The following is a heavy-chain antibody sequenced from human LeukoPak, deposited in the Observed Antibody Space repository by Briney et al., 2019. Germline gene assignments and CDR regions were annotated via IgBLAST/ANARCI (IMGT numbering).Heavy chain of an antibody. CDR1: GGTFSSYA. V-gene: IGHV1-69*04. J-gene: IGHJ6*02. D-gene: IGHD2-21*02. Sequence: ASVKVSCKASGGTFSSYAISWVRQAPGQGLEWMGRIIPIFGIANYAQKFQGRVTITADKSTSTAYMELSSLRSEDTAVYYCATRKCGGDCYSDYYCGMDVWGQGTTVTVSS. CDR2: IIPIFGIA. CDR3: ATRKCGGDCYSDYYCGMDV.